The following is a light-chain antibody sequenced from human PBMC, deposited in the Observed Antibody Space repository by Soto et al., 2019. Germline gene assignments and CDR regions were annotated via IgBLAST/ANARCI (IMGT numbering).Light chain of an antibody. CDR1: SSDIGSYDH. Sequence: QSVLTEPASVSGSPGQSITISCSGTSSDIGSYDHVAWYQQFPGKSPKLIIYAVSDRPSGVSDRFSGSKSGISASLTISGLQTGDEADYYCISYTDRQPYLFGTGTKVTVL. V-gene: IGLV2-14*03. CDR2: AVS. CDR3: ISYTDRQPYL. J-gene: IGLJ1*01.